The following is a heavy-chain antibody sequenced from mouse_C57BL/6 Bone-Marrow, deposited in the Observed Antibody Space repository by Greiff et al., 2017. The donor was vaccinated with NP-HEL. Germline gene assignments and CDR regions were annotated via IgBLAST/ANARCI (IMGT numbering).Heavy chain of an antibody. Sequence: QVHVKQPGAELVMPGASVKLSCKASGYTFTSYWMHWVKQRPGQGLEWIGEIDPSDSYTNYNQKFKGKSTLTVDKSSSTAYMQLSSLTSEDSAVYYCAREMITTVVDYYAMDYWGQGTSVTVSS. V-gene: IGHV1-69*01. D-gene: IGHD1-1*01. CDR2: IDPSDSYT. CDR1: GYTFTSYW. J-gene: IGHJ4*01. CDR3: AREMITTVVDYYAMDY.